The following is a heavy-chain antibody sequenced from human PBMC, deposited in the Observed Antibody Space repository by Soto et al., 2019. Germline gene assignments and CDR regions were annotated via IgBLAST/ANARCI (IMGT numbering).Heavy chain of an antibody. D-gene: IGHD4-17*01. CDR1: GGSISSGGYS. CDR2: ISPSSTYK. CDR3: ARDVDADFRTDFDY. V-gene: IGHV3-11*05. Sequence: LSLTCAVSGGSISSGGYSWSWVRQAPGKGLEWLSYISPSSTYKYCADSVEGRFTISRDNAKNSLFLQMNSLRPEDAAVYYCARDVDADFRTDFDYWGRGTLVTVSS. J-gene: IGHJ4*02.